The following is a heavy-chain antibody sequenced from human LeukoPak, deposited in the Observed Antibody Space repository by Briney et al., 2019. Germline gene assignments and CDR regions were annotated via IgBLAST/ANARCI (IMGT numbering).Heavy chain of an antibody. Sequence: SETLSLTCAVYGESFSGYYWTWIRQPPGKGLEWIGEIIDTGSTKYNSSLKSRVTISVDTSKNQFSLKLSSVTAADTAVYYCADAFDIWGQGTMVTVSS. CDR1: GESFSGYY. CDR2: IIDTGST. V-gene: IGHV4-34*12. J-gene: IGHJ3*02. CDR3: ADAFDI.